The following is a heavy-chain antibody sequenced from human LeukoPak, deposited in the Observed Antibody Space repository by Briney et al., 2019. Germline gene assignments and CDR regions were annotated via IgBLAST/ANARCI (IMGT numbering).Heavy chain of an antibody. D-gene: IGHD6-19*01. CDR2: ISAYNGNT. V-gene: IGHV1-18*01. J-gene: IGHJ1*01. CDR1: GYTFTSYG. Sequence: GASVKVSCKASGYTFTSYGISWVRQAPGQGLEWMGWISAYNGNTNYAQKLQGRVTMTEDTSTDTACMELSSLRSEDTAVYYCATDLPKDSSGWYFQHWGQGTLVTVSS. CDR3: ATDLPKDSSGWYFQH.